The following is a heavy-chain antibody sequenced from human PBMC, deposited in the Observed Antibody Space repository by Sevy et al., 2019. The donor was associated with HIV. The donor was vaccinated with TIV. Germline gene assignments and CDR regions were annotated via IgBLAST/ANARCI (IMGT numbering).Heavy chain of an antibody. D-gene: IGHD2-8*01. V-gene: IGHV3-7*03. CDR3: ARAVGKDGAY. J-gene: IGHJ4*02. CDR2: INQDGSVI. Sequence: GGSLRLSCTASGFTFSDSWMHWVRQAPGKGLEWLANINQDGSVIYYADSVKGRFTISRDNSRNSVFLQMSSLRAGATATYYCARAVGKDGAYWGQGTLVTVSS. CDR1: GFTFSDSW.